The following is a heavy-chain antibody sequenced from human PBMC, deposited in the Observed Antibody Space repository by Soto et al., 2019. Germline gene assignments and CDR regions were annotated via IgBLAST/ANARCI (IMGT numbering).Heavy chain of an antibody. J-gene: IGHJ4*02. CDR3: AHRILRTVFGLVTTTAIYFDF. D-gene: IGHD3-3*01. Sequence: QITLNESGPTVVNPAETLTLTCTFSGFSLTTSGVGVGWIRQSPGKAPEWLALIYWDDDKRYSASLKSRLTITKDTSKNQVVLTMASVDPADTATYYCAHRILRTVFGLVTTTAIYFDFWGQGPPVVVSS. V-gene: IGHV2-5*02. CDR2: IYWDDDK. CDR1: GFSLTTSGVG.